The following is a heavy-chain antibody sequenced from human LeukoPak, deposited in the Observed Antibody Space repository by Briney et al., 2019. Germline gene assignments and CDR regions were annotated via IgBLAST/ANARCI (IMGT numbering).Heavy chain of an antibody. Sequence: QSGGSLRLSCTVSGFTVSSNSMNWVRQAPGKGLEWVSTISNSGESTYCADSVKGRFTISRDNSKNTLFLQMNSLRAEDTAVYYCAKGAMVRGVLDYWGQGTLVTVSS. CDR2: ISNSGEST. D-gene: IGHD3-10*01. J-gene: IGHJ4*02. V-gene: IGHV3-23*01. CDR3: AKGAMVRGVLDY. CDR1: GFTVSSNS.